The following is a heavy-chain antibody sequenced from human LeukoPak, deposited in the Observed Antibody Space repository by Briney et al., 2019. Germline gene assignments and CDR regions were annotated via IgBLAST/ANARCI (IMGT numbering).Heavy chain of an antibody. CDR1: GFTFSSYS. CDR2: ISSSSSII. CDR3: AGTDSGSYSRWFDY. Sequence: GGXLRLSCAASGFTFSSYSMKWVGQAPGKGLEGVSYISSSSSIIYYADSVKGRFTVSRDNAKNSLYLQMNSLRAEDTAVYYCAGTDSGSYSRWFDYWGQGTLVTVSS. J-gene: IGHJ4*02. V-gene: IGHV3-48*01. D-gene: IGHD1-26*01.